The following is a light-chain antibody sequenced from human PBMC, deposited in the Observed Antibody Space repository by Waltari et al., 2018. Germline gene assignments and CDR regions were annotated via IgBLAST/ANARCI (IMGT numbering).Light chain of an antibody. CDR2: DVS. CDR3: SSFTTSSTLL. V-gene: IGLV2-14*03. J-gene: IGLJ2*01. Sequence: QSALTQPASVSASPGESITISCTATSNDVGDFNSVSWYQQHPGKAPKFMIYDVSNRPSGFSHRFSGSKSGNTASLTISGLQAEDEAVYYCSSFTTSSTLLFGGGTKLTVL. CDR1: SNDVGDFNS.